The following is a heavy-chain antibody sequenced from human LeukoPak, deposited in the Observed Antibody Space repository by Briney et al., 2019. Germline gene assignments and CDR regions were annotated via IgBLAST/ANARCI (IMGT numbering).Heavy chain of an antibody. Sequence: ASPKVSSTASRYTFTSYGISCVRDGPGQGLERRGWINTYNGNTNFVQKLQGRVTMTTDTSTSTAYMELRSLRSDDTAVYYCARVVQQLVRRWFDPWGQGTLVTVSS. CDR2: INTYNGNT. V-gene: IGHV1-18*01. CDR1: RYTFTSYG. J-gene: IGHJ5*02. CDR3: ARVVQQLVRRWFDP. D-gene: IGHD6-13*01.